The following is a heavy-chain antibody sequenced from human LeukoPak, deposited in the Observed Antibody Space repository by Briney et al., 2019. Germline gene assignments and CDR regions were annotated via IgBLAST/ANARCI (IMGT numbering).Heavy chain of an antibody. CDR2: ISGDGGST. CDR1: GFTFDDYA. Sequence: QPGGSLRLSCAASGFTFDDYAMHWVRHAPGKGLEWVSLISGDGGSTYYAASVKGRFTISRDNSKNSLYLQMNSLRTEDTALYYCAKIQAFHAYYYDSSGYHDFDYWGQGTLVTVSS. CDR3: AKIQAFHAYYYDSSGYHDFDY. D-gene: IGHD3-22*01. J-gene: IGHJ4*02. V-gene: IGHV3-43*02.